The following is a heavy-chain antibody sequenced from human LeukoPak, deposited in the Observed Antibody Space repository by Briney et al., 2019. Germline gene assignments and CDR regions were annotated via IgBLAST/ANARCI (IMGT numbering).Heavy chain of an antibody. J-gene: IGHJ4*02. Sequence: RASVKVSFKASGYTFSSYGFSWVRQAPGQGLEWMGWVSAYNGHTNYAQKVQGRVTMTTDTSTSTAYMELRSLRSDDTAVYYCARDSSGYHYRLFDYWGQGTLVTVSS. CDR2: VSAYNGHT. V-gene: IGHV1-18*01. D-gene: IGHD3-22*01. CDR1: GYTFSSYG. CDR3: ARDSSGYHYRLFDY.